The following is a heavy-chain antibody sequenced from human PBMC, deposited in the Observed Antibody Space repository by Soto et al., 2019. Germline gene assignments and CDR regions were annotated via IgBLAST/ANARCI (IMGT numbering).Heavy chain of an antibody. CDR2: IKTDGSEK. CDR1: GFTFSDYW. J-gene: IGHJ4*02. D-gene: IGHD3-10*01. CDR3: ASSMGRGGNDY. V-gene: IGHV3-7*05. Sequence: EVQLVESGGGLVQPGGSLRLSCAASGFTFSDYWMSWVRQAPGKGLECVANIKTDGSEKYYVDPVKGRFTISRDNAKNSLYLKRNSLRAEDTAVYYCASSMGRGGNDYWGQGTLVAVSS.